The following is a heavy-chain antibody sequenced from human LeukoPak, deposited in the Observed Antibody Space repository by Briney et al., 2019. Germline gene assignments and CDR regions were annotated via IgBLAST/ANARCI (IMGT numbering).Heavy chain of an antibody. CDR3: AKDPRQWLVSYYFDD. D-gene: IGHD6-19*01. CDR1: GFTFGDYG. Sequence: GRSLRLSCTASGFTFGDYGLSWVRQAPGKGLEWVAFIRCDGSNKYYADSVKGRFTISRDNSNNTLYLQMNSLRAEDTAVYYCAKDPRQWLVSYYFDDWGQGTPVTVSS. J-gene: IGHJ4*02. CDR2: IRCDGSNK. V-gene: IGHV3-30*02.